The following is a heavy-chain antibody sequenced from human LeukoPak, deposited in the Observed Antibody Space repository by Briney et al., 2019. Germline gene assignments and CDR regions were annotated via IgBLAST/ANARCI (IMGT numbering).Heavy chain of an antibody. V-gene: IGHV3-74*01. CDR2: INSDGSGT. J-gene: IGHJ4*02. CDR3: VSLTYGSGTSLFDY. CDR1: GFTFSSYW. Sequence: PGGSLRLSCAASGFTFSSYWMHWVRQAPGKGLVWVSRINSDGSGTTYADSVKGRFTISRDNAKNTLYLQMNSLRAEDTAVYYCVSLTYGSGTSLFDYWGQGTLVTASS. D-gene: IGHD3-10*01.